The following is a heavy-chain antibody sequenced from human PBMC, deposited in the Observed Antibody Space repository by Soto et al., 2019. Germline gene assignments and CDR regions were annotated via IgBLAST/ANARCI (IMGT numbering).Heavy chain of an antibody. Sequence: RASVKVSCKASGYTFTSYTIHWVRQAPGQRLEWMGWINAGNGNTKYSQKFQGRVTITRDTSASTAYMELSSLRSEDTAVYYCASEYYFDSSGYYYGMDVWGQGTTVTVSS. V-gene: IGHV1-3*01. CDR2: INAGNGNT. J-gene: IGHJ6*02. D-gene: IGHD3-22*01. CDR1: GYTFTSYT. CDR3: ASEYYFDSSGYYYGMDV.